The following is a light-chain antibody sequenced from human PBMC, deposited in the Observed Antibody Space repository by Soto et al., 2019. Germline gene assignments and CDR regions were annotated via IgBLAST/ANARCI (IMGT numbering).Light chain of an antibody. CDR2: GAS. CDR3: LQYNTYPLT. CDR1: QGISNY. Sequence: DIQMTHSPSAMSASVGDRVTITCQASQGISNYLAWFQQKPGKVPKRLIYGASSLQSGVPSRFSGSGSGTEFTLTISSLQPEYFATYYCLQYNTYPLTFGGGTKVDIK. J-gene: IGKJ4*01. V-gene: IGKV1-17*03.